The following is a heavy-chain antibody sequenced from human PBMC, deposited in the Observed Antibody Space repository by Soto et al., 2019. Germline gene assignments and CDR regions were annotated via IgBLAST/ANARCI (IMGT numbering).Heavy chain of an antibody. V-gene: IGHV3-13*05. CDR3: ARTDRDFYGLDV. J-gene: IGHJ6*02. CDR1: GFTFRNYD. Sequence: EVQLVESGGGLVQPGGSLRLSCEASGFTFRNYDMHWVRQGTGKGLEWVSGISAAGDPDYADSVEGRFTISRETAQTSFFLQMNSLRVGDTAVYYCARTDRDFYGLDVWGQGTTVIVSS. CDR2: ISAAGDP.